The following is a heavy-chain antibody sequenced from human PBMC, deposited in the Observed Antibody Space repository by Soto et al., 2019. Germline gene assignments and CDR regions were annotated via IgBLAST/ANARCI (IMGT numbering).Heavy chain of an antibody. J-gene: IGHJ4*02. CDR2: ISDSGGST. CDR3: AKDGGWSLAVAGLFDY. V-gene: IGHV3-23*01. D-gene: IGHD6-19*01. CDR1: GSTFSSDY. Sequence: EVHLLEYGGGLVQPGGSLRLSCVVSGSTFSSDYMSWVRQAPGRGLEWVSGISDSGGSTYYADSVKGRFTISRDNAKNTLYLQMKSLRVEDTALYYCAKDGGWSLAVAGLFDYWCPGTQVTVSS.